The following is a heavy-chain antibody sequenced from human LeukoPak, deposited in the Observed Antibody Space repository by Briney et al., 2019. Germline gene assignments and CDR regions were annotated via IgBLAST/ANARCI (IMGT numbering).Heavy chain of an antibody. J-gene: IGHJ4*02. Sequence: GASVKVSCKVSGHTLSALTMHWVRQAPGKGLEWMGGFDPENDERIYARKFRGRLTMTEDTSTDTAYMELSSLRSEDTAVYFCATEMTSVVPDYWGQGTLVTVSS. CDR2: FDPENDER. V-gene: IGHV1-24*01. D-gene: IGHD4-11*01. CDR1: GHTLSALT. CDR3: ATEMTSVVPDY.